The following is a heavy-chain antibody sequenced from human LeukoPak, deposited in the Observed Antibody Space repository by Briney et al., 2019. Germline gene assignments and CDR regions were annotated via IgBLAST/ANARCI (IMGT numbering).Heavy chain of an antibody. CDR1: GYSFTSYW. V-gene: IGHV5-10-1*01. Sequence: GESLKISCKGSGYSFTSYWISWVRQMPGKGLEWMGRIDPGDPDSYTNCNPSFHGHVTISADKSITTAYMQWNSLEASDTGIYYCARLVYHGDYVDYWGQGTLVTVSS. CDR3: ARLVYHGDYVDY. D-gene: IGHD4-17*01. CDR2: IDPGDPDSYT. J-gene: IGHJ4*02.